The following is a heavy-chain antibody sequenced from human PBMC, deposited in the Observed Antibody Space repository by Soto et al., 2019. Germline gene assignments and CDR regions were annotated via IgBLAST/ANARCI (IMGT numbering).Heavy chain of an antibody. CDR1: GGSISSGNW. CDR3: AGVSGSYYYGMDV. CDR2: IYHSGST. J-gene: IGHJ6*02. Sequence: QMQLQESGPGLVKPSGTLSLTCAVSGGSISSGNWWSWVRQPPGKGLEWIGEIYHSGSTNYNPSLKCRVTISVDKSKNQFYLKLVSVTAADTAVYYCAGVSGSYYYGMDVWGQGTTVTVSS. V-gene: IGHV4-4*02.